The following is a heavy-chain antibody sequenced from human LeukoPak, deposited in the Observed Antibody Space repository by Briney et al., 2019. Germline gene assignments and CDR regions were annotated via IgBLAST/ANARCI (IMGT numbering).Heavy chain of an antibody. Sequence: GASVKVSCKASGGTFSSYAISWVRQAPGQGLEWMGRIIPILGIANYAQKFQGRVTITADKSTSTAYMELSSLRSEDTAVYYCARGDILTGRALYWGQGTLVTVSS. CDR1: GGTFSSYA. V-gene: IGHV1-69*04. CDR2: IIPILGIA. D-gene: IGHD3-9*01. J-gene: IGHJ4*02. CDR3: ARGDILTGRALY.